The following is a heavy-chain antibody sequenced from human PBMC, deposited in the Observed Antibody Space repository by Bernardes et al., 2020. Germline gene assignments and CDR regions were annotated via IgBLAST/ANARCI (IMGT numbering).Heavy chain of an antibody. J-gene: IGHJ4*02. Sequence: SETLSLTCTVSGGSITSYYWNWIRQPPGKGLEWIGSIYYSASAHYSPSLKSRVTISLDASKNQFSLKLSSVTAADTAVYYCARVRHWLDPYDFWGRGTLVTVSS. CDR3: ARVRHWLDPYDF. CDR1: GGSITSYY. CDR2: IYYSASA. D-gene: IGHD6-19*01. V-gene: IGHV4-59*01.